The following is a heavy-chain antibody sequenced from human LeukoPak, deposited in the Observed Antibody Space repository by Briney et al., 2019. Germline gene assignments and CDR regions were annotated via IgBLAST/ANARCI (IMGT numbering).Heavy chain of an antibody. CDR2: IYYSGST. V-gene: IGHV4-59*01. Sequence: PSETLSLTXTVSGGSISSYYWSWIGQPPGKGLEWIGYIYYSGSTNYNPSLKSRVTISVDTSKNQFSLKLSSVTAADTAVYYCAREGSSGYYDYWGQGTLVTVSS. CDR1: GGSISSYY. D-gene: IGHD3-22*01. CDR3: AREGSSGYYDY. J-gene: IGHJ4*02.